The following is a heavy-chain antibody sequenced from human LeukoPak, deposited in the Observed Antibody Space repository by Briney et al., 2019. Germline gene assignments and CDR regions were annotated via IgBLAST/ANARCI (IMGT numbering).Heavy chain of an antibody. CDR1: GFTFSNYW. CDR2: INRDGSTT. J-gene: IGHJ4*02. Sequence: QAGGSLRLSCAASGFTFSNYWVHWVRHAPGKGRVWVSRINRDGSTTKYADCVKGRFTVSRENAKNTLNLQMNSLRAEDTAVYYCARDKKTGESSEIDYWGQGTLVTVSS. CDR3: ARDKKTGESSEIDY. V-gene: IGHV3-74*03. D-gene: IGHD7-27*01.